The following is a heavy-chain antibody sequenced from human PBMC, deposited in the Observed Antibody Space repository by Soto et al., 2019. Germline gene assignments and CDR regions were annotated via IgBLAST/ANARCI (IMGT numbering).Heavy chain of an antibody. CDR3: ARGPRSYCSSTSCYPNWFDP. J-gene: IGHJ5*02. V-gene: IGHV1-8*01. CDR2: MNPNSGNT. CDR1: GYTFTSYD. Sequence: QVQLVQSGAEVKKPGASVKVSCKASGYTFTSYDINWVRQATGQGLEWMGWMNPNSGNTGYAQKFQGRVTMTRNTSISTADMELSSLRSEDTAVYYCARGPRSYCSSTSCYPNWFDPWGQGTLVTVSS. D-gene: IGHD2-2*01.